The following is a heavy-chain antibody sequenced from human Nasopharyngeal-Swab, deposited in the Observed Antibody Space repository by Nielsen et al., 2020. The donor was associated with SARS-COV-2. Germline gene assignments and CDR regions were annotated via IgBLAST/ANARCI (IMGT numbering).Heavy chain of an antibody. D-gene: IGHD2-2*01. V-gene: IGHV3-21*01. CDR3: ARVHCSRSSCSAPDYYYYYMDV. J-gene: IGHJ6*03. Sequence: GGSLRLSCAASGFTFSNAWMNWVRQAPGKGLEWVSSISSSSSYIFYADSVKGRFTISRDNAKNSLYLQMNSLRVEDTAVYYCARVHCSRSSCSAPDYYYYYMDVWGKGTTVTVSS. CDR2: ISSSSSYI. CDR1: GFTFSNAW.